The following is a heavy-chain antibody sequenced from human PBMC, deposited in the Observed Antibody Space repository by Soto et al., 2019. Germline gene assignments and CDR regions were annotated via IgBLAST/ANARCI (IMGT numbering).Heavy chain of an antibody. V-gene: IGHV3-23*01. J-gene: IGHJ4*02. Sequence: PGGSLRLSGAACGFTFSSYSIGWVRQGPWKGLEWVAAVSIGGSTHYADSVRGRFTISRDNSKNTLSLQMNSLTAEDTAVYFCAKRRGAGGHFDYCGQRALVAVCS. D-gene: IGHD2-15*01. CDR1: GFTFSSYS. CDR3: AKRRGAGGHFDY. CDR2: VSIGGST.